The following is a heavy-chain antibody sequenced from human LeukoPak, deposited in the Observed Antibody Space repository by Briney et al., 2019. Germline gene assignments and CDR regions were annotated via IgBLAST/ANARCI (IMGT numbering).Heavy chain of an antibody. CDR3: ARRAPYSYEWSTLDY. D-gene: IGHD5-18*01. J-gene: IGHJ4*02. V-gene: IGHV4-59*08. Sequence: SETLSLTCTVSGASINNNFWTWIRQPPGKGLEWIGYIYYRSTNYNPSLKSRVTISIDTSKNQLSLKLSSVTAADTAVYYCARRAPYSYEWSTLDYWGQGTLVTVSS. CDR2: IYYRST. CDR1: GASINNNF.